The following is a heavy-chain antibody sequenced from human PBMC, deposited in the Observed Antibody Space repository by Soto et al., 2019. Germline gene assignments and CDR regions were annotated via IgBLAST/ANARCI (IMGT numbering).Heavy chain of an antibody. J-gene: IGHJ4*02. CDR1: GFTFSSYA. CDR3: ARVPSSSGRAHFDS. CDR2: ISYDGSNK. V-gene: IGHV3-30-3*01. Sequence: QVQLVESGGGVVQPGRSLRLSCAASGFTFSSYAMHWVRQAPGKVLEWVAVISYDGSNKYYADSVKGRFTISRDNSKNTLYLQMNSLRAEDTAVYYCARVPSSSGRAHFDSWGQGTLVTVSS. D-gene: IGHD2-15*01.